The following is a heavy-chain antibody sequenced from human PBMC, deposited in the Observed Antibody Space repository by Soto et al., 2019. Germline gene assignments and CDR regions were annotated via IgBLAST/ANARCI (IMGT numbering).Heavy chain of an antibody. CDR1: GFSFSGYW. CDR2: IKQDGSEK. D-gene: IGHD1-7*01. CDR3: ARSVLPNWNYVHGAFDI. J-gene: IGHJ3*02. Sequence: GGSLRLSCAASGFSFSGYWMSWVRQAPGKGLEWVANIKQDGSEKYYVDSVKGRFTISRDNAKNSLFLQMNSLRAEDTAVYYCARSVLPNWNYVHGAFDIWGQGTMVTVS. V-gene: IGHV3-7*03.